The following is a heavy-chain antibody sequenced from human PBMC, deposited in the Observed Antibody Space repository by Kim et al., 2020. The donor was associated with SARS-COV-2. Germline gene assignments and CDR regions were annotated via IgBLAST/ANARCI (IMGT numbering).Heavy chain of an antibody. CDR1: GFTFSSYA. V-gene: IGHV3-30*04. J-gene: IGHJ6*02. D-gene: IGHD2-15*01. Sequence: GGSLRLSCAASGFTFSSYAMHWVRQAPGKGLEWVAVIPYDGSNKYYADSVKGRFTISRDNSKNTLYLQMNSLRAEDTAVYYCARAKGGSYYYGMDVWGQGTTVTVSS. CDR2: IPYDGSNK. CDR3: ARAKGGSYYYGMDV.